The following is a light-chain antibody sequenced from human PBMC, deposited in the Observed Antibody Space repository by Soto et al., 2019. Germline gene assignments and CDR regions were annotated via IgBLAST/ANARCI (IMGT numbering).Light chain of an antibody. CDR1: QSVSGD. J-gene: IGKJ5*01. V-gene: IGKV3-15*01. CDR2: DAS. Sequence: EIVLTQSPATLSLSPGERATLSCRASQSVSGDLAWYHHKPGQAPRLLIYDASTRALDTPARFAGSGSGTEFTLTISSLQSEDFAVYFCQQYNNWPITVGQGTRLEIK. CDR3: QQYNNWPIT.